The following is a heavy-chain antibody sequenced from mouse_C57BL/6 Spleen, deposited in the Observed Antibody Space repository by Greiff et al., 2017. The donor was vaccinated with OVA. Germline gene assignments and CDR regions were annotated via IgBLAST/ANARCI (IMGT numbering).Heavy chain of an antibody. V-gene: IGHV6-3*01. J-gene: IGHJ1*03. Sequence: EVKVVESGGGLVQPGGSMKLSCVASGFTFSNYWMNWVRQSPEKGLEWVAQIRLKSDNYATHYAASVKGRFTISRDDSKSSVYLQMNNLRAEDTGIYYCTGLRWYFDVWGTGTTVTVSS. D-gene: IGHD1-1*01. CDR3: TGLRWYFDV. CDR2: IRLKSDNYAT. CDR1: GFTFSNYW.